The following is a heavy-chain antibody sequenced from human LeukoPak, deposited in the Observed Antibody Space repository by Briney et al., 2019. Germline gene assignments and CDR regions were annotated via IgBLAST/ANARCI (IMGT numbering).Heavy chain of an antibody. V-gene: IGHV4-59*08. Sequence: SETLSLTCSVSGASINSYWWSWIRQPPGRGLEWIAYIHHSGGTNYNPSLKSRVTISLDTSKNQVSLKLTSVTAADTAIYYCARQAIERSLGGVPDFFDPWGQGILVTVSS. CDR2: IHHSGGT. CDR3: ARQAIERSLGGVPDFFDP. CDR1: GASINSYW. D-gene: IGHD3-3*01. J-gene: IGHJ5*02.